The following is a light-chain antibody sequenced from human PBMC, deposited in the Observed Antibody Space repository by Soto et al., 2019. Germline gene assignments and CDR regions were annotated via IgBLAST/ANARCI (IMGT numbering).Light chain of an antibody. CDR2: KVS. CDR3: QQRAHPPPT. CDR1: QGLVYSDGNTY. J-gene: IGKJ4*01. Sequence: DVVMTQSPLSLPVTLGQPASISCRSSQGLVYSDGNTYLNWFQQRPGQSPRRLIYKVSNRDSGVHARLSGSGSGTEFTLQISRVAAADVGVYYCQQRAHPPPTFGGGTQVEIK. V-gene: IGKV2-30*01.